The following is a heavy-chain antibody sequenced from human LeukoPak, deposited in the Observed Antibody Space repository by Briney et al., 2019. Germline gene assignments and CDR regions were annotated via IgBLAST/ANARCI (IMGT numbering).Heavy chain of an antibody. Sequence: GGSLRLSCAASGFTFSSFGMHWVRQAPGKGLEWVAIISYDGSNQYYAESVKGRFTISRDNSKNTLYLQMNSLRAEDTAVYFCAKDYLDHYSDYWGQGTLVTVSS. J-gene: IGHJ4*02. V-gene: IGHV3-30*18. D-gene: IGHD1-14*01. CDR1: GFTFSSFG. CDR3: AKDYLDHYSDY. CDR2: ISYDGSNQ.